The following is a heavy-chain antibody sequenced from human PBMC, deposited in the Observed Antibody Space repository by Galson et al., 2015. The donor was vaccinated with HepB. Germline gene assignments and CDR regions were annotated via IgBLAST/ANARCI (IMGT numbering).Heavy chain of an antibody. J-gene: IGHJ4*02. CDR1: GFTFSSYA. CDR2: ISSNGGST. CDR3: VNPGLTTVTKD. D-gene: IGHD4-17*01. V-gene: IGHV3-64*05. Sequence: SLRLSCAASGFTFSSYAMHWVRQAPGKGLEYVSGISSNGGSTYYADSVKGRFTISRDNSKNTLYVQMSSLRDEDTAVYYCVNPGLTTVTKDWGQGTLVTVSS.